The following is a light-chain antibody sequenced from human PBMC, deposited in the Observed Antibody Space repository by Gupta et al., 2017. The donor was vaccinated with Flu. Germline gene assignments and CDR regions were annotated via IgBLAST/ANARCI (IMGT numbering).Light chain of an antibody. J-gene: IGKJ1*01. Sequence: EVEMTQSPATLSVSPGERATLSCRASQSVISSLAWYQQKPGQAPRLLIHGASTRATDIPARFSGSGSGTEFTLTISSLQSEDFGVYYCQQDKNWPRTFGQGTKVEIK. V-gene: IGKV3-15*01. CDR3: QQDKNWPRT. CDR2: GAS. CDR1: QSVISS.